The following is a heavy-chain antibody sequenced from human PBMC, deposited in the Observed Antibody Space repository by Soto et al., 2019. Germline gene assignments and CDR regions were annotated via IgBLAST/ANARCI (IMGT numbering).Heavy chain of an antibody. CDR1: GGTFSSYA. J-gene: IGHJ4*02. V-gene: IGHV1-69*01. CDR2: IIPIFGTA. CDR3: ARVGPYYYGSGSLDY. D-gene: IGHD3-10*01. Sequence: QVQLVQSGAEVKKPGSSVKVSCKASGGTFSSYAISWVRQAPGQGLEWMGGIIPIFGTANYAQKFQGRVTITADESTRPAYMELSSLRSEDTAVYYCARVGPYYYGSGSLDYWGQGTLVTVSS.